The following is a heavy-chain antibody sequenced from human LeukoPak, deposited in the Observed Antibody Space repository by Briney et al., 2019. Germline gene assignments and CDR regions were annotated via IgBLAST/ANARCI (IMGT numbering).Heavy chain of an antibody. CDR3: ARDNDMGFEY. V-gene: IGHV4-34*01. Sequence: KTSETLSLTCAVYGGSFSGYYWIWIRQPPGKGLEWIGEINHGGSTNYNPSLKSRTTMSVDTSKNQFSLKLSSVTAADTAVYYCARDNDMGFEYWGQGTLVTVSS. D-gene: IGHD3-9*01. CDR1: GGSFSGYY. J-gene: IGHJ4*02. CDR2: INHGGST.